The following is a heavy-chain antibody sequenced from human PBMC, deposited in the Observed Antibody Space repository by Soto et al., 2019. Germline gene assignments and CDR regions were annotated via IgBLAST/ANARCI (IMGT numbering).Heavy chain of an antibody. CDR1: DGSISSYS. D-gene: IGHD2-21*02. CDR2: IYYSGST. V-gene: IGHV4-59*01. J-gene: IGHJ4*02. Sequence: LSLTCTVSDGSISSYSLNWFRQPPGKGLEWIGFIYYSGSTNYNPSLKSRVTISVDTSKNQFSLKLSSVTAADTAVYYCARSADFSMYYFAYWGQGTLVTVSS. CDR3: ARSADFSMYYFAY.